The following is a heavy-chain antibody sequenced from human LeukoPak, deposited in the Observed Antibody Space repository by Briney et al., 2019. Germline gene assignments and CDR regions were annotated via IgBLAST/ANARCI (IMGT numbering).Heavy chain of an antibody. Sequence: PSETLSLTCAVYGGSFSGYYWSWIRQPPGKGLEWIGEINHSGSTNYNPSLKSRVTISVDTSKNQFSLKLSSVTAADTAVYYCARPRYFGWLSKTALTFDYWGQGTLVTVSS. D-gene: IGHD3-9*01. CDR3: ARPRYFGWLSKTALTFDY. J-gene: IGHJ4*02. CDR2: INHSGST. CDR1: GGSFSGYY. V-gene: IGHV4-34*01.